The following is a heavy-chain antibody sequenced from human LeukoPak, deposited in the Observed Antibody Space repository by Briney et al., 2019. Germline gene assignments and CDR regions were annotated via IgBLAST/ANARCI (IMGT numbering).Heavy chain of an antibody. Sequence: GSVQFSCKASGYTFTSYYMHWVRRAPGQGLEWMGWINPNSGGTNYTQKFQGRVTMTRDTSIITAYIALSTLTSDDTAVYYFSRDRGSNYGVFVYWGQGTLVTVSS. CDR3: SRDRGSNYGVFVY. CDR1: GYTFTSYY. D-gene: IGHD4-11*01. CDR2: INPNSGGT. V-gene: IGHV1-2*02. J-gene: IGHJ4*02.